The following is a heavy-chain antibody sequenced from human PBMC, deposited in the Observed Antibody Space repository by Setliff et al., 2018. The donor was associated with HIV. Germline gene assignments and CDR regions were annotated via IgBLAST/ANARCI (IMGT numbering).Heavy chain of an antibody. CDR1: GYMFIAYG. V-gene: IGHV1-18*01. Sequence: ASVMVSCKTSGYMFIAYGMSGVRRAPGQGLEWMGWIGPYNARTEYAQKFQGRVSLTIDTSASTAYMELRSLRSDDTAVYYCARDDGGYNYAEAVDVWGQGIMVTVAS. CDR2: IGPYNART. D-gene: IGHD3-16*01. CDR3: ARDDGGYNYAEAVDV. J-gene: IGHJ3*01.